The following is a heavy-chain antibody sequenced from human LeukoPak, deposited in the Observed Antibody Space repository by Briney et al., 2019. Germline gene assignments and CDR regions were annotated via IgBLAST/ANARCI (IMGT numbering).Heavy chain of an antibody. CDR1: GFTFSSYA. Sequence: GRSLRLSCAASGFTFSSYAMHWVRQAPGKGLEWVAVISYDGSNKYYADSVKGRFTISRDNSKNTLYPQMNSLRAEDRAVYYCAKDMRDPPAYYFDYWGQGTLVTVSS. CDR2: ISYDGSNK. V-gene: IGHV3-30-3*01. CDR3: AKDMRDPPAYYFDY. J-gene: IGHJ4*02.